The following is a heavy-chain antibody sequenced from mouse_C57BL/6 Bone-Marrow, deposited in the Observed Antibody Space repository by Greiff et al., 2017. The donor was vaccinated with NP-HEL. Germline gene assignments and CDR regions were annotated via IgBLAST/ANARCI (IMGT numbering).Heavy chain of an antibody. Sequence: VQLQQSGAELVRPGASVKLSCKASGYTFTDYYINWVKQRPGQGLEWIARIYPGSGNTYYIEKFKGKATLTAEKSSSTAYMQLSSLTSEDSAVYFCARSGSNYMFAYWGQGTLVTVSA. D-gene: IGHD2-5*01. V-gene: IGHV1-76*01. CDR3: ARSGSNYMFAY. CDR1: GYTFTDYY. J-gene: IGHJ3*01. CDR2: IYPGSGNT.